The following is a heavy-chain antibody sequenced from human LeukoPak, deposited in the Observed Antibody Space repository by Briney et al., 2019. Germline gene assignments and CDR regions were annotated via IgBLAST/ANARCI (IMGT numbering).Heavy chain of an antibody. CDR3: ARARRTYSSSWYRWFDP. Sequence: SETLSLTCTVSGGSISSSSYYWGWIRQPPGKGLEWIGSIYYSGSTYYNPSLKSRVTISVDTSKNQFSLKLSSVTAADTAVYYCARARRTYSSSWYRWFDPWGQGTLVTVSS. CDR2: IYYSGST. V-gene: IGHV4-39*07. J-gene: IGHJ5*02. D-gene: IGHD6-13*01. CDR1: GGSISSSSYY.